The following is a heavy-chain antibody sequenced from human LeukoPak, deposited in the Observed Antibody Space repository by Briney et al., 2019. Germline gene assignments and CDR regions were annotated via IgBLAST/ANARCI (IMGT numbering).Heavy chain of an antibody. CDR1: GFTIRSYW. J-gene: IGHJ4*02. Sequence: PGGSPRLSCAVSGFTIRSYWMSWVRQAPGKGPEWVASIKQDGSVTHYVDSVRGRFTISRDNAENSLYLQMNSLRAQDTAMYYCARAGLYETTWYSWGQGTLVTVSS. CDR2: IKQDGSVT. V-gene: IGHV3-7*01. CDR3: ARAGLYETTWYS. D-gene: IGHD6-13*01.